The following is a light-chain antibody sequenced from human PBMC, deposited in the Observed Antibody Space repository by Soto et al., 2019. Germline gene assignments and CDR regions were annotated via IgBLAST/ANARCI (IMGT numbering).Light chain of an antibody. J-gene: IGKJ2*01. Sequence: DIQMTQSPSSLSASVGDRVTITCRASQSISSYLNWYQQKPWKAPKLLIYAASSLQSGVPSRFSGSGSGTDFTLTISRLQPEDFATYDCQQSYSTRTFGQGNKLEIK. CDR1: QSISSY. CDR3: QQSYSTRT. V-gene: IGKV1-39*01. CDR2: AAS.